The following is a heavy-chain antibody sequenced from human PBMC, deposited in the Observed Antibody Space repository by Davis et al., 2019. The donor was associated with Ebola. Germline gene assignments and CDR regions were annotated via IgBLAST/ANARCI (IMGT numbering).Heavy chain of an antibody. D-gene: IGHD3-22*01. V-gene: IGHV3-23*01. CDR2: ISGSGGST. CDR3: ARGRGHYESSGGDF. J-gene: IGHJ4*02. Sequence: GESLKISCAASGFTFSSYAMSWVRQAPGKGLEWVSAISGSGGSTTYAQKFQGRVTMTRDTSTRTVYMELSSLRSEDTAVYYCARGRGHYESSGGDFWGQGTLVTVSS. CDR1: GFTFSSYA.